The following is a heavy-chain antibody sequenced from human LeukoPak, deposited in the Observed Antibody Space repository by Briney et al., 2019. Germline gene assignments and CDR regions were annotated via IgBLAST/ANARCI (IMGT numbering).Heavy chain of an antibody. CDR3: ARAVDTAMDPLDY. D-gene: IGHD5-18*01. V-gene: IGHV1-69*13. CDR1: GYTFTSYD. J-gene: IGHJ4*02. Sequence: SVTVSFKASGYTFTSYDINWVRQATGQGLEWMGGIIPIFGTANYAQKFQGRVTITADESTSTAYMELSSLRSEDTAVYYCARAVDTAMDPLDYWGQGTLVTVSS. CDR2: IIPIFGTA.